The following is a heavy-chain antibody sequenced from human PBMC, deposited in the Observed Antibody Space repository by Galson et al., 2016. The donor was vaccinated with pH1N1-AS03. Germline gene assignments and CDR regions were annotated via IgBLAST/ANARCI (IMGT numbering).Heavy chain of an antibody. V-gene: IGHV3-23*01. CDR1: GFTFSNYA. Sequence: SLRLSCAASGFTFSNYAMSWVRQAPGKGPEWVSAIRNGGGTIWYADSVKGRFTISRDDSKNTLYLQMNSLRVGDTALYYCAKVTRERSIDMDFEHWGQGTPVTASP. CDR3: AKVTRERSIDMDFEH. CDR2: IRNGGGTI. J-gene: IGHJ4*02. D-gene: IGHD3-9*01.